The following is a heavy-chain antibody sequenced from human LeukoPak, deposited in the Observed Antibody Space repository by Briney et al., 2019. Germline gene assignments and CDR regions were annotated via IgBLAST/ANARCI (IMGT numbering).Heavy chain of an antibody. Sequence: PGGSLRLSCAASGFIFSDFYMIWIRQAPGKGLEWVSCISTSGSTIYYADSVKGRFTISRDNAKNSLYLQMNSLRAEDTAVYYCARDGNIAVVDIGWHFDLWGRGTLVTVSS. D-gene: IGHD6-19*01. V-gene: IGHV3-11*01. CDR2: ISTSGSTI. J-gene: IGHJ2*01. CDR1: GFIFSDFY. CDR3: ARDGNIAVVDIGWHFDL.